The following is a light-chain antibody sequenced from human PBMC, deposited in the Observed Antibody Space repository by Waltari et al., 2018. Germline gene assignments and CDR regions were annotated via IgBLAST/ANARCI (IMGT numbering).Light chain of an antibody. CDR3: QQYNNWPGT. CDR1: QSVSIS. Sequence: EIVMTQSQATLSASPGERATLACRASQSVSISLAWYQQKPGQAPRLLISGTSTRATGIPARFSGSGSGTEFTLTISSLQSEDFAVYYCQQYNNWPGTFGQGTKVEIK. CDR2: GTS. V-gene: IGKV3-15*01. J-gene: IGKJ1*01.